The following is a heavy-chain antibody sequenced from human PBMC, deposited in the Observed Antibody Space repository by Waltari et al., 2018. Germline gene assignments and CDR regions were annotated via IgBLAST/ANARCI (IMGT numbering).Heavy chain of an antibody. CDR1: GGTFSSYA. D-gene: IGHD4-17*01. CDR3: ARADTVTTLYYYYGMDV. J-gene: IGHJ6*02. CDR2: IIPIFGTA. Sequence: QVQLVQSGAEVKKPGSSVKVSCKASGGTFSSYAISWMRQAPGQGLEWMGGIIPIFGTANYAQKFQGRVTITADESTSTAYMELSSLRSEDTAVYYCARADTVTTLYYYYGMDVWGQGTTVTVSS. V-gene: IGHV1-69*13.